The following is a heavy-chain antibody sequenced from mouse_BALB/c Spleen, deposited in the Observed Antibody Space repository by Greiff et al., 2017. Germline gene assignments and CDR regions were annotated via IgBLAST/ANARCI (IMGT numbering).Heavy chain of an antibody. CDR1: GYTFTDHA. Sequence: VQLQESDAELVKPGASVKISCKASGYTFTDHAIPWVQQKPEQGLEWIGYISPGNGDIKYNEKFKGKATLTADKSSSTAYMQLNSLTSEDSAVYFCNGITTDAMDYWGQGTSVTVSS. CDR3: NGITTDAMDY. D-gene: IGHD2-4*01. V-gene: IGHV1S53*02. J-gene: IGHJ4*01. CDR2: ISPGNGDI.